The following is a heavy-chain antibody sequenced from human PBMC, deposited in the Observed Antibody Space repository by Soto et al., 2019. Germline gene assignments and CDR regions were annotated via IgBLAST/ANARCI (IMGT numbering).Heavy chain of an antibody. V-gene: IGHV4-30-4*01. J-gene: IGHJ4*02. D-gene: IGHD3-22*01. Sequence: SETLSLTCTVSGGSISSGDYYWIWIRQPPEKGLEWIGYIYYSGSTYYNPSLKSRVTISVDTSKNQFSLKLSSVTAADTAVYYCAKSDSTGYYFDYWGQGTLVTVSS. CDR2: IYYSGST. CDR1: GGSISSGDYY. CDR3: AKSDSTGYYFDY.